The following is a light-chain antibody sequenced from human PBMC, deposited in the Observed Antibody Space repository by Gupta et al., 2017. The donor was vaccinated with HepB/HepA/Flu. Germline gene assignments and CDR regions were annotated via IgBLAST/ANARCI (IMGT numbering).Light chain of an antibody. CDR1: QSVLYSSNNKNY. CDR3: QQYYGTPPT. V-gene: IGKV4-1*01. J-gene: IGKJ1*01. CDR2: WAS. Sequence: DIVMTQSPDSLAVSLGERATINCKSSQSVLYSSNNKNYLAWYQQKPGQPPKLLLYWASTRESGVPDRFSGSGSGTDFTLTISSLQAEDVAVYYCQQYYGTPPTFGQGTKVEIK.